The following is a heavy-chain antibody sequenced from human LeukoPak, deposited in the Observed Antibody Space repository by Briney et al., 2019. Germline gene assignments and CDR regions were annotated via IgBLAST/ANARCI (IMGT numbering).Heavy chain of an antibody. CDR1: GGSISSYY. V-gene: IGHV4-59*01. CDR3: AGSRYGYYYYMDV. Sequence: SETLSLTCTVSGGSISSYYWSWIRQPPGKGLEWIGYIYYSGSTNNNPSLKSRVTISVGTSKNQFSLKLSSVTAADTAVYYCAGSRYGYYYYMDVWGKGTTVTVSS. J-gene: IGHJ6*03. CDR2: IYYSGST. D-gene: IGHD1-1*01.